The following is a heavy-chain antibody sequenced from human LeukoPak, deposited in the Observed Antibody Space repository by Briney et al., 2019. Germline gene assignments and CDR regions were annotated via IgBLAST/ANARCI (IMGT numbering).Heavy chain of an antibody. CDR3: AKEDVTRKGYMDV. D-gene: IGHD1-14*01. V-gene: IGHV3-9*01. CDR2: ISRNNAR. J-gene: IGHJ6*04. CDR1: GFIFDDYG. Sequence: SLRLSCEASGFIFDDYGMHWVRQAPGKGLEWVSGISRNNARGYAGSVRGRVTISRDNARNSLYLQMNSLREEDTALYYCAKEDVTRKGYMDVWGKGTTVTVSS.